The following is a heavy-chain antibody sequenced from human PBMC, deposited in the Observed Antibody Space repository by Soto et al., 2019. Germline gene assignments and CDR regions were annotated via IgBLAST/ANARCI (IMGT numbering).Heavy chain of an antibody. CDR2: IIPALGTA. CDR3: ASTPRGLAGALPY. Sequence: QVQLVQSGAEVKKPGSSVNVSCKASGVTFTSYDISWVRQAPGQGLEWMGRIIPALGTAYYAQKFQDRVTITADKSTSTAYMELNSLRSEDTALYYCASTPRGLAGALPYWGQGSLVTVSS. CDR1: GVTFTSYD. J-gene: IGHJ4*02. V-gene: IGHV1-69*06. D-gene: IGHD1-26*01.